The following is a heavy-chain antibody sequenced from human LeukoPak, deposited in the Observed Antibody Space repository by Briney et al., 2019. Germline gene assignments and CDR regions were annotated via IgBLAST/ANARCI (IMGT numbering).Heavy chain of an antibody. CDR1: GGSFSGYY. Sequence: SETLSLTCAVYGGSFSGYYWSWIRQPPGKGLEWIGEINHSGSTNYNPSLKSRVTISVDTSKNQFSLKLSSVTAADTAVYYCARVPHAGYCSSTSCYRSNMADYWGQGTLATVSS. V-gene: IGHV4-34*01. J-gene: IGHJ4*02. CDR3: ARVPHAGYCSSTSCYRSNMADY. CDR2: INHSGST. D-gene: IGHD2-2*02.